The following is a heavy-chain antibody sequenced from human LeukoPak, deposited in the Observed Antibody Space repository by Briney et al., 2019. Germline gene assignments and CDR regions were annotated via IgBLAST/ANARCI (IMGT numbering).Heavy chain of an antibody. CDR1: GYTFTSHG. J-gene: IGHJ6*04. D-gene: IGHD3-10*01. CDR3: ARVLLWFGELLPNGMDV. CDR2: ISAYNGNT. Sequence: ASVKVSCKASGYTFTSHGISWVRQAPGQGLEWMGRISAYNGNTNYAQKLQGRVTMTTDTSTSTAYMELRSLRSDDTAVYYCARVLLWFGELLPNGMDVWGKGTTVTVSS. V-gene: IGHV1-18*04.